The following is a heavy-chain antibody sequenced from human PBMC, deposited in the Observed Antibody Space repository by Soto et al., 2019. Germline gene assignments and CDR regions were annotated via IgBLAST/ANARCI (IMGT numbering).Heavy chain of an antibody. J-gene: IGHJ3*02. Sequence: GASVKVSCKASGYTFSTYGISWVRQATGQGPEWMGWISTNNGKTNYAQKLQGRVTMTRDTSISTAYMELRSLRSEDTAVYYCARRVSSYAFDIWGQGTMVTVSS. D-gene: IGHD6-6*01. CDR2: ISTNNGKT. CDR3: ARRVSSYAFDI. CDR1: GYTFSTYG. V-gene: IGHV1-18*01.